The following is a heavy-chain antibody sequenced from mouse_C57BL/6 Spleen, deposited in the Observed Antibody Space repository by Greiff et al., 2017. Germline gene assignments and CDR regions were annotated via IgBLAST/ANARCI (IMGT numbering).Heavy chain of an antibody. Sequence: EVQVVESGGGLVQPKGSLKLSCAASGFTFNTYAMHWVRQAPGKGLEWVARIRSKSSNYATYYADSVKDRFTISRDDSQSMLYLQMNNLKTEDTAMYYCVRGEAQATYWYFDVWGTGTTVTVSS. CDR3: VRGEAQATYWYFDV. D-gene: IGHD3-2*02. CDR2: IRSKSSNYAT. V-gene: IGHV10-3*01. CDR1: GFTFNTYA. J-gene: IGHJ1*03.